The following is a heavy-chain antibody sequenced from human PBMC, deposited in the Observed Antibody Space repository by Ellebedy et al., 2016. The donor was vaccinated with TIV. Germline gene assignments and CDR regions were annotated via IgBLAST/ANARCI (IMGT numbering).Heavy chain of an antibody. Sequence: GESLKISCAASGFTFSTYWMNWVRQAPGKGLEWVANIKQDGSEKNYVDSVKGRFTISRDNAKNSLYLQLNSLRAEDTAVYYCARGREGYGDYPYWGPGTLVTVSS. D-gene: IGHD4-17*01. V-gene: IGHV3-7*03. CDR2: IKQDGSEK. CDR1: GFTFSTYW. CDR3: ARGREGYGDYPY. J-gene: IGHJ4*02.